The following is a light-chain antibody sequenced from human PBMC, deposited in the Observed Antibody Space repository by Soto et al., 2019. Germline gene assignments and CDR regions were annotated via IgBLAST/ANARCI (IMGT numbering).Light chain of an antibody. Sequence: DIQMPQSPSTLSGSVGDRVTITCRASQTISSWLAWYQQKPGQAPKLLIYKASTLKSGVPSRCSGSGSGTDFTLTISSLQPDDFATYYCQHYNSSSEAFGQGTKVELK. CDR1: QTISSW. CDR2: KAS. J-gene: IGKJ1*01. CDR3: QHYNSSSEA. V-gene: IGKV1-5*03.